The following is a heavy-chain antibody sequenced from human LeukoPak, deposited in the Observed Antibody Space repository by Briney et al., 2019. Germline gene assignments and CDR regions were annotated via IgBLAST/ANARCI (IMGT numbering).Heavy chain of an antibody. CDR3: ARDRAAAAGVSYYYYGMDV. V-gene: IGHV6-1*01. J-gene: IGHJ6*02. Sequence: RSQTLSLTCAISGDSVSSNSAAWNWIRQSPSRGLEWLGRTYYRSKWYNDYAVSVKSRITINPDTSRNQFSLQLNSVTPEDTAVYYCARDRAAAAGVSYYYYGMDVWGQGTTVTVSS. D-gene: IGHD6-13*01. CDR2: TYYRSKWYN. CDR1: GDSVSSNSAA.